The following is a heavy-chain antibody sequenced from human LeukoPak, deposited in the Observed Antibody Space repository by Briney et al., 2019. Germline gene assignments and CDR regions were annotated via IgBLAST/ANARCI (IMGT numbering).Heavy chain of an antibody. D-gene: IGHD6-6*01. Sequence: GSPRLSCAASGFTFNSYAMSWVRQAPWERLRWVSGISDSGGNTYYADSVRGRFTISRDNSKNTLYLQMNSLRAEDTAVYYCARHRSSWLIDYWGQGTLVTVSS. CDR2: ISDSGGNT. CDR3: ARHRSSWLIDY. V-gene: IGHV3-23*01. J-gene: IGHJ4*02. CDR1: GFTFNSYA.